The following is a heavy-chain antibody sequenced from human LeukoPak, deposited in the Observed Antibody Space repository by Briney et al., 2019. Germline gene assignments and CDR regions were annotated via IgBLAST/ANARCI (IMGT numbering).Heavy chain of an antibody. CDR1: GYTFTSYR. CDR3: ARDRDSGSYRDFDY. D-gene: IGHD1-26*01. J-gene: IGHJ4*02. V-gene: IGHV1-18*01. CDR2: ISTYNGNT. Sequence: GASVKVSCKASGYTFTSYRINWVRQAPGQGLEWMGWISTYNGNTNYAQKLQGRVTMTTDTSTSTAYMELRSLRSDDTAVYYCARDRDSGSYRDFDYWGQGTLVTVSS.